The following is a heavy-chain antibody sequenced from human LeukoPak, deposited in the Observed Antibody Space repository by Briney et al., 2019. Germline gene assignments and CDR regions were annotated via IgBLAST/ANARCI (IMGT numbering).Heavy chain of an antibody. V-gene: IGHV4-39*01. D-gene: IGHD4-23*01. CDR1: GGSISSSSYY. Sequence: PSETLSLTCTVSGGSISSSSYYWGWIRQPPGKGPEWIGSIYYSGSTYYNPSLKSRVTISVDTSKNQFSLKLSSVTAADTAVYYCARLFGNSDFDYWGQGTLVTVSS. CDR2: IYYSGST. CDR3: ARLFGNSDFDY. J-gene: IGHJ4*02.